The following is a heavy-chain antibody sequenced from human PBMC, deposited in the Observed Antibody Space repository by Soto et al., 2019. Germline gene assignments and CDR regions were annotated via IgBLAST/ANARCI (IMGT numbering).Heavy chain of an antibody. Sequence: QVQLVQSGAEVKKPGASVKVSCKASGYTFTGYYMHWVRQAPGQGLEWMGRINPNSGGTNYAQKFEGRVTMTRDTSIRTAYMELSRLRSEDTAVYYCARDSGVATSNWYFDLWGRGTLVTVSS. J-gene: IGHJ2*01. CDR1: GYTFTGYY. CDR2: INPNSGGT. CDR3: ARDSGVATSNWYFDL. V-gene: IGHV1-2*06. D-gene: IGHD5-12*01.